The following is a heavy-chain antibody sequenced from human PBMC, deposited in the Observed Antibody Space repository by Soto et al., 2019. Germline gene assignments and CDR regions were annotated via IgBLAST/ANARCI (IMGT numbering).Heavy chain of an antibody. CDR1: GCSISSYY. CDR3: ARDLRLNSIDY. CDR2: IYYSGST. D-gene: IGHD1-1*01. J-gene: IGHJ4*02. Sequence: PXETLSLTCTVSGCSISSYYWSWIRQPPGKGLEWVGYIYYSGSTYYNPSLKSRVTISVDTSKNQFSLKLSSVTAADTAVYYRARDLRLNSIDYWGQGTLVT. V-gene: IGHV4-59*12.